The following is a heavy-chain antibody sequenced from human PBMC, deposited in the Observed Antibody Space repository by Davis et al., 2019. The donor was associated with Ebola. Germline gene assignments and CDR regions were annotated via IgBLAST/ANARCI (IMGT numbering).Heavy chain of an antibody. V-gene: IGHV3-7*01. J-gene: IGHJ6*02. Sequence: GESLKISCAASGFTFSSYWMSWVRQAPGKGLEWVANIKQDGSEKYYVDSVKGRFTISRDNAKNSLYLQMNSLRDEDTAVYYCAREAGPDTYYYGSGLFYYYYYGMDVWGQGTTVTVSS. D-gene: IGHD3-10*01. CDR1: GFTFSSYW. CDR3: AREAGPDTYYYGSGLFYYYYYGMDV. CDR2: IKQDGSEK.